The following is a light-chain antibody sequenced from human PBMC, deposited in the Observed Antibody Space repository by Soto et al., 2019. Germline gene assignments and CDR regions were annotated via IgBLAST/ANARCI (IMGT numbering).Light chain of an antibody. CDR1: QSLDSW. J-gene: IGKJ1*01. CDR3: QQYATYPWT. V-gene: IGKV1-5*03. Sequence: IQMTQSPSTLSASVGDRVTITCRASQSLDSWLAWYQQKPGKAPKGLIYKASSLESGVPSRFSGSGSGTDFTLTINSLQPDDFATYYCQQYATYPWTFGQGTKVDIK. CDR2: KAS.